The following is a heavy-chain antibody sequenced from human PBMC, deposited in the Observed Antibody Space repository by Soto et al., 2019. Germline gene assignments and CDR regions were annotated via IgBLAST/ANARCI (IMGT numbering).Heavy chain of an antibody. V-gene: IGHV4-30-4*01. J-gene: IGHJ4*02. CDR2: IYYSGST. D-gene: IGHD2-21*01. Sequence: QVQLQESGPGLVKPSQTLSLTCTVSGGSISSGDYYWSWIRQPPGKGLEWIGYIYYSGSTYSNPSLKSRVTISGDTSKNQFSLKLSSVTAADTAVYHCARVWYSGRRMDYWGQGTLVTVSS. CDR3: ARVWYSGRRMDY. CDR1: GGSISSGDYY.